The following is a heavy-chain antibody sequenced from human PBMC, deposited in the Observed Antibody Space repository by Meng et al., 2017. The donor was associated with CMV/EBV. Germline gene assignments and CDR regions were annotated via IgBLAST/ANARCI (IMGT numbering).Heavy chain of an antibody. Sequence: GGSLRLSCAASGFTFSSYGLHWVRQAPGQGLEWVAVIWYDGSNKYYADSVKGRFTISRDNSKNTLYLQMNSLRAEGTAVYYCAKVAYGGNSPHEDFDYWGQGTLVTVSS. V-gene: IGHV3-33*06. J-gene: IGHJ4*02. D-gene: IGHD4-23*01. CDR2: IWYDGSNK. CDR1: GFTFSSYG. CDR3: AKVAYGGNSPHEDFDY.